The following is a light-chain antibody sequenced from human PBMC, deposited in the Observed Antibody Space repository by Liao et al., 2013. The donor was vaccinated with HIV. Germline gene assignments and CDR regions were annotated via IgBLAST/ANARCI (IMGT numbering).Light chain of an antibody. V-gene: IGLV3-1*01. CDR3: QAWDRSTASYV. CDR1: KLGDKY. CDR2: HNT. Sequence: SYELSQPPSVSVSPGQTASITCSGDKLGDKYACWYYQKPGQSPVLVIYHNTKRPSGIPERFSGSSSGNTATLTISGTQAMDEADYYCQAWDRSTASYVFGTGTKVTVL. J-gene: IGLJ1*01.